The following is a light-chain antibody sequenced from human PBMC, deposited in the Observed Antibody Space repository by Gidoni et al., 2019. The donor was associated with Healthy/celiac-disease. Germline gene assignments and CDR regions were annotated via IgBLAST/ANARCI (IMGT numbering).Light chain of an antibody. V-gene: IGKV1-39*01. Sequence: DIPMTQSPTSLSASVGARVTITCRASQSISSYLNWYQQKPGKAPKLLIYAASSLQSGVPSRFSGRGSGTDFTLTISSLQPEDFATYYCQQSYSTPQTFGQGTKVEIK. CDR3: QQSYSTPQT. CDR2: AAS. CDR1: QSISSY. J-gene: IGKJ1*01.